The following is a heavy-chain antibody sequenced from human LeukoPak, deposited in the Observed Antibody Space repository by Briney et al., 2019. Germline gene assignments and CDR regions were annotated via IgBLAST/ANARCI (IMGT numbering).Heavy chain of an antibody. V-gene: IGHV4-59*01. CDR1: GGSISSYY. D-gene: IGHD3-3*01. CDR2: VYHDGDT. Sequence: SETLSLTCTVSGGSISSYYWTWIRQPPGKGLEWIGYVYHDGDTYHDPSLKSRVTILVDTSKNQFSLKLTSVAAADTAVYHCARGSVSGWFDYWGQGTLVTVSS. J-gene: IGHJ5*01. CDR3: ARGSVSGWFDY.